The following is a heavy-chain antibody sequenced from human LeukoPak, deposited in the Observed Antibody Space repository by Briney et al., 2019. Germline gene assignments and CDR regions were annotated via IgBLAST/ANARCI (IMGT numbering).Heavy chain of an antibody. CDR3: ASGEEVGATFY. CDR1: GFTFSSYH. Sequence: GGSLRLSCVVSGFTFSSYHMNWVRQAPGKGLEWVSSISTSRNYIYYADSVTGRFTISRDNSKNTLYLQMNSLRAEDTAVYYCASGEEVGATFYWGQGTLVTVSS. J-gene: IGHJ4*02. CDR2: ISTSRNYI. D-gene: IGHD1-26*01. V-gene: IGHV3-21*01.